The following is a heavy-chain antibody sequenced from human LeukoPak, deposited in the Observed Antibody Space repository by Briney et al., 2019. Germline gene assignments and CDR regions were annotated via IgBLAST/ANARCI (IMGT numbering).Heavy chain of an antibody. CDR3: AISAVTTRALWD. Sequence: PGGSLRLSCAASGFTFSSYAMSWVRQAPGKGLEWVSAISGSGGGTYYADSVKGRFTISRDNAKSSLYLQMNSLRAEDTAVYYCAISAVTTRALWDWGQGTLVTVSS. CDR2: ISGSGGGT. D-gene: IGHD4-17*01. CDR1: GFTFSSYA. V-gene: IGHV3-23*01. J-gene: IGHJ4*02.